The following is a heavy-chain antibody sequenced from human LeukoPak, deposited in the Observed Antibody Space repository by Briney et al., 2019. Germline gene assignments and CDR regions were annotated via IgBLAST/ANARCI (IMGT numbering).Heavy chain of an antibody. D-gene: IGHD5/OR15-5a*01. Sequence: EASVKVSCKASGGTFSSYAISWVRQAPGQGLEWMGRIIPILGIANYAQKLQGRVTMTTDTSTSTAYMELRSLRSDDTAVYYCARSTTDAFDIWGQGTMVTVSS. V-gene: IGHV1-69*04. CDR2: IIPILGIA. CDR1: GGTFSSYA. J-gene: IGHJ3*02. CDR3: ARSTTDAFDI.